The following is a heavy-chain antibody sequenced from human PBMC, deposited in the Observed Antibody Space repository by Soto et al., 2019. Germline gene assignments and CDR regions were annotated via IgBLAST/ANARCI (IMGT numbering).Heavy chain of an antibody. CDR3: ARGIYDYIWGSYRYYTRHYYCYMDV. V-gene: IGHV4-34*01. CDR1: GGSISSYY. D-gene: IGHD3-16*02. CDR2: INHSGST. J-gene: IGHJ6*03. Sequence: SETLSLTCTVSGGSISSYYWSWIRQPPGKGLEWIGEINHSGSTNYNPSLKSRVTISVDTSKNQFSLKLSSVTAADTAVYYCARGIYDYIWGSYRYYTRHYYCYMDVWGKGTTVTVSS.